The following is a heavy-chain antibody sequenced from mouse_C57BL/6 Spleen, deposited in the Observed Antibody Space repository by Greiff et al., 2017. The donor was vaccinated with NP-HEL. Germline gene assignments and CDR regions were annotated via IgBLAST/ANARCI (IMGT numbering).Heavy chain of an antibody. D-gene: IGHD2-5*01. CDR2: ISSGSSTI. Sequence: EVKLVESGGGLVKPGGSLKLSCAASGFTFSDYGMHWVRQAPEKGLEWVAYISSGSSTIYYADTVKGRFTISRDNAKNTLFLQMTSLRSEDTAMYYCAKSYSNYAMDYWGQGTSVTVSS. CDR1: GFTFSDYG. CDR3: AKSYSNYAMDY. J-gene: IGHJ4*01. V-gene: IGHV5-17*01.